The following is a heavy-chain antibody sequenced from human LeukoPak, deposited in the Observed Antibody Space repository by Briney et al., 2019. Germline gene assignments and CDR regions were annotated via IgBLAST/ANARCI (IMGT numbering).Heavy chain of an antibody. Sequence: GGSLRLSCAASGFTFSNYEMNWVRQAPGKGLEWISHISNTGDIIHYADSVKGRFTISRDNAKNTLYLQMNSLRAEDTAVYYCAREGGHYYYMDVWGKGTTVTVSS. CDR3: AREGGHYYYMDV. CDR2: ISNTGDII. CDR1: GFTFSNYE. V-gene: IGHV3-48*03. J-gene: IGHJ6*03. D-gene: IGHD2-15*01.